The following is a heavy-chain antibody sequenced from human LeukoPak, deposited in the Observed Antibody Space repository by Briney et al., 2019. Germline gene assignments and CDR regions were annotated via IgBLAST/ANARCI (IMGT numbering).Heavy chain of an antibody. V-gene: IGHV3-53*01. CDR3: ARCPYDSSGYYHPFFDY. D-gene: IGHD3-22*01. CDR2: IYTSGNT. J-gene: IGHJ4*02. CDR1: GFTVSRSY. Sequence: PGGSLRLSCAASGFTVSRSYISWVRQAPGKGLEWVSVIYTSGNTYYADSVKGRFTISRDNSKNTLYLQMNSLRAEDTAVYYCARCPYDSSGYYHPFFDYWGQGTLVTVSS.